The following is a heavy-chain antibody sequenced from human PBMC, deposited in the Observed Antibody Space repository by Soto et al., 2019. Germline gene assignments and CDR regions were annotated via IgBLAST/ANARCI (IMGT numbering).Heavy chain of an antibody. CDR1: GYSFTSDC. CDR3: ASALVITGTTYGMDV. V-gene: IGHV5-51*01. D-gene: IGHD1-7*01. CDR2: IYPGDSDT. Sequence: GESLKISCKGSGYSFTSDCIGGVRQMPGKGLEWMGIIYPGDSDTRYSPSFQGQVTISADKSISTAYLQWSSLKASDTAMYYCASALVITGTTYGMDVWGQGTTVTVSS. J-gene: IGHJ6*02.